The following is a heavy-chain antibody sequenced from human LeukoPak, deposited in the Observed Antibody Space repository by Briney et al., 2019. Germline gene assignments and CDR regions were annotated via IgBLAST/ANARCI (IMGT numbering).Heavy chain of an antibody. CDR3: AREKMASGSFDALDI. Sequence: GSLRLSCAASGFTFSTFDMHWVRQRTGKGLEWVSAIGSGGDIYYADSVKGRFTISRENAKNSLYLQMNSLRDGDTAVYYCAREKMASGSFDALDIWGQGTMVTVSS. CDR2: IGSGGDI. V-gene: IGHV3-13*01. D-gene: IGHD5-24*01. CDR1: GFTFSTFD. J-gene: IGHJ3*02.